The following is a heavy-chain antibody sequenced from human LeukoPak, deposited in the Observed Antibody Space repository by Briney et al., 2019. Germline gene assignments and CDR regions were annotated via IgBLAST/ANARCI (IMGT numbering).Heavy chain of an antibody. V-gene: IGHV1-46*01. J-gene: IGHJ5*02. Sequence: GASVKVSCKASGYTFTSYYMHWVRQAPGQGLEWMGIINPSGGSTSYAQKFQGRVTMTRDMSTSTVYMELSSLRSEDTAVYYCAREFRLDTMIGCWFDPWGQGTLVTVSS. D-gene: IGHD3-22*01. CDR3: AREFRLDTMIGCWFDP. CDR1: GYTFTSYY. CDR2: INPSGGST.